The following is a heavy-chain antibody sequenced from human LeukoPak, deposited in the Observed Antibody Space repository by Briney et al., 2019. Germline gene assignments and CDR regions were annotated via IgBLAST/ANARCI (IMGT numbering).Heavy chain of an antibody. V-gene: IGHV7-4-1*02. D-gene: IGHD6-13*01. Sequence: ASVKVSCKASGYTFTSHAMNWVRQAPGQGLEWMGWINTNTGNPTYAQGFTGRFVFSLDTSVSTAYLQISSLKAEDTAVYYCAKPTPRYSSSWDYNYGMDVWGQGTTVTVSS. CDR3: AKPTPRYSSSWDYNYGMDV. CDR1: GYTFTSHA. CDR2: INTNTGNP. J-gene: IGHJ6*02.